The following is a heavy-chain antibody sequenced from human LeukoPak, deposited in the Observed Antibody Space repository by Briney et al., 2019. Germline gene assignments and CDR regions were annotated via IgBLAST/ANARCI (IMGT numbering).Heavy chain of an antibody. J-gene: IGHJ4*02. CDR2: TSSSDSGK. CDR1: GFTLGSYA. D-gene: IGHD2-15*01. CDR3: ARAPVTSCRGAFCYPFDC. V-gene: IGHV3-23*01. Sequence: GGSLRLSCVVSGFTLGSYAMSWVRQAPGKGLEWVAPTSSSDSGKYNADSVRGRFTISRDNSKNTLYLQMNSLRAEDAAVYYCARAPVTSCRGAFCYPFDCWGPGILVTVSS.